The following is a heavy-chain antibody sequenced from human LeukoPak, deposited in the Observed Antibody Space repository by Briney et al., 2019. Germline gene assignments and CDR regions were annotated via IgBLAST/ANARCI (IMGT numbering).Heavy chain of an antibody. Sequence: SETLSLTCTVSGGSISSYYWSWIRQPAGKGLEWIGRIYTSGSTNYNPSLKSRVTMSVDTSKNQFSLKLSSVTAADTAVYYCARIRITMTGDAFDIWGQGTMVTVSS. J-gene: IGHJ3*02. CDR1: GGSISSYY. CDR2: IYTSGST. CDR3: ARIRITMTGDAFDI. V-gene: IGHV4-4*07. D-gene: IGHD3-22*01.